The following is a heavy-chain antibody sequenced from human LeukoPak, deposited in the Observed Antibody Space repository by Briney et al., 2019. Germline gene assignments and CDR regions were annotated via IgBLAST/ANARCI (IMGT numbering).Heavy chain of an antibody. V-gene: IGHV3-30*18. CDR1: GFTFSSYG. Sequence: PGRSLRLSCAASGFTFSSYGMHWVRQAPGKGLEWVAVISYDGSNKYYADSVKGRFTISRDNSKNTLYLQMNSLRAEDTAVYYCAKDSVPMYYYDSSGYFDYWGQGTLVTVSS. D-gene: IGHD3-22*01. CDR2: ISYDGSNK. J-gene: IGHJ4*02. CDR3: AKDSVPMYYYDSSGYFDY.